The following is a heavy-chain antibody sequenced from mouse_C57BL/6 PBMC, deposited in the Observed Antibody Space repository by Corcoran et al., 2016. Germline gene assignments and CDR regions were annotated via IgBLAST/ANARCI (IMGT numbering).Heavy chain of an antibody. CDR2: IYPGSGNT. Sequence: QVQLKQSGAELVRPGASVKLSCKPSGYTFTDYYINWVKQRPGQGLEWIARIYPGSGNTYYNEKFKGKATLTAEKSSSTAYMQLSSLTSADSAVYFWARGGDSYVHGYFDGWGTGTTVTVSS. CDR1: GYTFTDYY. V-gene: IGHV1-76*01. D-gene: IGHD3-3*01. J-gene: IGHJ1*03. CDR3: ARGGDSYVHGYFDG.